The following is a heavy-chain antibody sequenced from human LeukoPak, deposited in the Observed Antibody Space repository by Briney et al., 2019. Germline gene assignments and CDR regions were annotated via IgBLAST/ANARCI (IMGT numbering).Heavy chain of an antibody. CDR2: ISSSSSYI. CDR3: ATEHWGPNS. Sequence: GGSLRLSCAGSGFTFNTYNMNWVRQAPGKGLEWVSSISSSSSYIYYADSVKGRFTISRDNAKNSLYLQMSSLRGEDTALYYCATEHWGPNSWGQGTLVTVSS. J-gene: IGHJ4*02. V-gene: IGHV3-21*01. CDR1: GFTFNTYN. D-gene: IGHD3-16*01.